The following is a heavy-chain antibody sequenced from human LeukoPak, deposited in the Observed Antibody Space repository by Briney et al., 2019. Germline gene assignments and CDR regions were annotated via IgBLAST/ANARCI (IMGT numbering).Heavy chain of an antibody. D-gene: IGHD3-16*02. J-gene: IGHJ4*02. V-gene: IGHV4-39*07. CDR3: ASSLMITFGGVIAYFDY. Sequence: SQTLSLTCTVSGGSISSGGYYWGWIRQPPGKGLEWIGSIYYSGSTYYNPSLKSRVTISVDTSKNQFSLKLSSVTAADTAVYYCASSLMITFGGVIAYFDYWGQGTLVTVSS. CDR1: GGSISSGGYY. CDR2: IYYSGST.